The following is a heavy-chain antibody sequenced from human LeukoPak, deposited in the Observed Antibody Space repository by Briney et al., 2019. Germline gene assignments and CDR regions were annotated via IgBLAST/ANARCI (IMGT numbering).Heavy chain of an antibody. Sequence: GGSLRLSCAASGFTFSSYAMSWVRQAPGKGLEWVSAISGSGGSTYYADSVKGRFTISRDNSKNTLYLQMNSLRAEDTAVYYCAKGVQRGPTKYYFDYWGQGTLVTVSS. CDR3: AKGVQRGPTKYYFDY. J-gene: IGHJ4*02. D-gene: IGHD1-1*01. CDR2: ISGSGGST. CDR1: GFTFSSYA. V-gene: IGHV3-23*01.